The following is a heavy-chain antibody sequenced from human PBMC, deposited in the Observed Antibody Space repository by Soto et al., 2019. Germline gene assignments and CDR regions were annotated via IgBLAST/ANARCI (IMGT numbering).Heavy chain of an antibody. Sequence: GGSLRLSCAASGFTFSSYSMNWVRQAPGKGLEWVSSISSSSSYIYYADSEKGRFTISRDNAKNSLYLQMNSLRAEDTAVYYCARSIAAPNNWFDPWGQGTLVTVSS. V-gene: IGHV3-21*01. J-gene: IGHJ5*02. CDR3: ARSIAAPNNWFDP. CDR1: GFTFSSYS. D-gene: IGHD6-6*01. CDR2: ISSSSSYI.